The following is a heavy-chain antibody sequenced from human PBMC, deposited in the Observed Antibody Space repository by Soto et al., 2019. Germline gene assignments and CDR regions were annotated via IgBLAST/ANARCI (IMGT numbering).Heavy chain of an antibody. D-gene: IGHD2-15*01. V-gene: IGHV4-4*02. CDR1: SGSISSSNW. CDR2: IYHSGST. Sequence: SETLSLTCAVSSGSISSSNWWSWVRQPPGKGLEWIGEIYHSGSTNYNPSLKSRVTISVDTSKNQFSLKLSSVTAADTAIYYCARDPDTPVSMDVWGIGTTVTVSS. CDR3: ARDPDTPVSMDV. J-gene: IGHJ6*04.